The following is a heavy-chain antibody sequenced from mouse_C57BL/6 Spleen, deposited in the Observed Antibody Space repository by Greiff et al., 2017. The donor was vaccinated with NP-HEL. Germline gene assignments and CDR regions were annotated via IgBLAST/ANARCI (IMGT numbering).Heavy chain of an antibody. D-gene: IGHD1-1*01. CDR2: IRLKSDNYAT. CDR1: GFTFSNYW. V-gene: IGHV6-3*01. Sequence: EVQRVESGGGLVQPGGSMKLSCVASGFTFSNYWMNWVRQSPEKGLEWVAQIRLKSDNYATHYAESVKGRFTISRDDSKSSVYLQMNNLRAEDTGIYYCTGAYYYGGYFDYWGQGTTLTVSS. CDR3: TGAYYYGGYFDY. J-gene: IGHJ2*01.